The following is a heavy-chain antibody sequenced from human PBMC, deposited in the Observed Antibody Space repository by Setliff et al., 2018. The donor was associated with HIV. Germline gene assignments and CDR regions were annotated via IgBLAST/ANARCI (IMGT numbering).Heavy chain of an antibody. Sequence: ASVKVSCKASGYTFSNYDINWVRQATGQGLEWVGWMNPNSGNTGYAQKFQGRVTLTRNTSISTAYMELRSLRSDDTAVYFCARLGSGWSDSYYYAMDIWGQGTTVTVSS. J-gene: IGHJ6*02. D-gene: IGHD6-19*01. CDR1: GYTFSNYD. CDR3: ARLGSGWSDSYYYAMDI. V-gene: IGHV1-8*01. CDR2: MNPNSGNT.